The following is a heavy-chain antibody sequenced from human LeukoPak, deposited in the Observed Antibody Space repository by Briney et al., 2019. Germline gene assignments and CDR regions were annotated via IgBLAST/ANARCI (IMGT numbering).Heavy chain of an antibody. D-gene: IGHD3-16*01. CDR1: GGSFSGYY. CDR2: INHSGST. Sequence: PSETLSLTCAVYGGSFSGYYWSWIRQPPGKGLEWIGEINHSGSTNYNPSLKSRVTISVDTSKNQFSLKLSSVTATDTAVYYCARAEVLSNWFNPWGQGTLVTVSS. CDR3: ARAEVLSNWFNP. J-gene: IGHJ5*02. V-gene: IGHV4-34*01.